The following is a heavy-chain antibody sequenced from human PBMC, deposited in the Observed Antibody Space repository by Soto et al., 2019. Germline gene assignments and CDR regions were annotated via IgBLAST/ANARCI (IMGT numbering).Heavy chain of an antibody. CDR2: IIPIFGTA. J-gene: IGHJ4*02. D-gene: IGHD7-27*01. CDR1: GGTFSSYA. V-gene: IGHV1-69*13. Sequence: SVKVSCKASGGTFSSYAISWVRQAPGQGLEWMGGIIPIFGTANYAQKFQGRVTITADESTSTAYMELSSLRSEDTAVYYCARKVLGMGYFDYWGQGTLVTVSS. CDR3: ARKVLGMGYFDY.